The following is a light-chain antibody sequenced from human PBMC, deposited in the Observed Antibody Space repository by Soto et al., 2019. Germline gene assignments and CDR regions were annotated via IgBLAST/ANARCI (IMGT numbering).Light chain of an antibody. CDR2: GAS. V-gene: IGKV1-12*01. CDR3: QQANSFPLT. CDR1: QGISSW. Sequence: DIQMTRSKPSVSASVGARATITCRASQGISSWLAWYQQKPGKAPNLLIYGASNLESGVPSRFSGSGSGTEFTLTITTLQPDDFATYFCQQANSFPLTFGGGTKVDIK. J-gene: IGKJ4*01.